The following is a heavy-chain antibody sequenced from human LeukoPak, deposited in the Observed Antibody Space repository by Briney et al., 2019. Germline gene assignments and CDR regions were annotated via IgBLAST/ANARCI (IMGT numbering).Heavy chain of an antibody. V-gene: IGHV3-23*01. CDR2: ISDSGVNK. D-gene: IGHD1-26*01. J-gene: IGHJ6*02. CDR3: AKDVRVGGGGMDV. Sequence: GGSLRLSCAASGFTSSTYAMNWVRQAPGKGLEWVSLISDSGVNKHYAASVKGRFTISRDNSKNTLSLQMNSLRPEDTAVYYCAKDVRVGGGGMDVWGQGTPVTVSS. CDR1: GFTSSTYA.